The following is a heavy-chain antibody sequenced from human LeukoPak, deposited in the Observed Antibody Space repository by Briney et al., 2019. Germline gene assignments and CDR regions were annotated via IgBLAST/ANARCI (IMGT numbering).Heavy chain of an antibody. CDR2: INPNSGGT. CDR1: GYTFIDYY. Sequence: ASVKVSCKASGYTFIDYYMHWVRQAPGQGLEWMGWINPNSGGTNYAQNFQGRVTMTRDTSIRTVYMELSRLRSDDTAVYYCARGLTYYDILTGYLNDAFDIWGQGTMVTVSS. D-gene: IGHD3-9*01. V-gene: IGHV1-2*02. CDR3: ARGLTYYDILTGYLNDAFDI. J-gene: IGHJ3*02.